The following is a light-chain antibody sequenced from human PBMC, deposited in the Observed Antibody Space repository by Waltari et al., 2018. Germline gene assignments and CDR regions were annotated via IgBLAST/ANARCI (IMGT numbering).Light chain of an antibody. CDR1: QSLLQSNGYNY. Sequence: DIVMTQSPLSLPVTPGEPASISCRSSQSLLQSNGYNYLDWYLQKPGQSPQLLIHLGSNRAPGVPDRFSCTGSGTAFTLRISIVEAEDVGIYYCMQALQTPATFGQGTRLEIK. V-gene: IGKV2-28*01. CDR2: LGS. J-gene: IGKJ5*01. CDR3: MQALQTPAT.